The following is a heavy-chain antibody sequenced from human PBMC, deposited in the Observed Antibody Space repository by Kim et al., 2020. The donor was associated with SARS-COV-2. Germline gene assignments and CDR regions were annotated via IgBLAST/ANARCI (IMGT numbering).Heavy chain of an antibody. V-gene: IGHV3-23*03. D-gene: IGHD3-10*01. Sequence: GGSLRLSCAASGFTFSSYAMSWVRQAPGKGLEWVSVIYSGGSSTYYADSVKGRFTISRDNSKNTLYLQMNSLRAEDTAVYYCAKDRILGFGEGGQGTLVTVSS. CDR1: GFTFSSYA. CDR2: IYSGGSST. J-gene: IGHJ4*02. CDR3: AKDRILGFGE.